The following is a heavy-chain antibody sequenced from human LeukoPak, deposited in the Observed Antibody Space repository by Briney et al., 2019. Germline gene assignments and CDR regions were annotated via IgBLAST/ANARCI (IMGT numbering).Heavy chain of an antibody. J-gene: IGHJ4*02. D-gene: IGHD6-13*01. CDR2: INPNSGGT. V-gene: IGHV1-2*02. CDR3: ARLGIVPAGIDY. Sequence: ASVKVSCKASGGTFSSYAISWVRQAPGQGLEWMGWINPNSGGTNYAQKFQGRVTMTRDTSITTAYMELSRLRYDDTALYYCARLGIVPAGIDYWGQGTLLTVSS. CDR1: GGTFSSYA.